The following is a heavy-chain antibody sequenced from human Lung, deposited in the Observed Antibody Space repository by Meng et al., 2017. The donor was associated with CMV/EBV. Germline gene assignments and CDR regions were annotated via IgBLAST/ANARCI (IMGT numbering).Heavy chain of an antibody. CDR3: ARTGDIVGRPLDY. D-gene: IGHD6-6*01. J-gene: IGHJ4*02. Sequence: SGPTLVKPTQTLTLTCTVSGFSRSNARMGVSWIRQPPGKALEWLADIFSNDEKSYKTSLQSRLTISKDTSKSQVVLMITSMDPVDTGTYYCARTGDIVGRPLDYWGQGSLVTVSS. V-gene: IGHV2-26*01. CDR2: IFSNDEK. CDR1: GFSRSNARMG.